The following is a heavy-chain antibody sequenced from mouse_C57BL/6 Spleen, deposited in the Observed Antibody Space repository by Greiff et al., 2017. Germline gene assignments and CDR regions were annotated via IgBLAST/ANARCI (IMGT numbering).Heavy chain of an antibody. J-gene: IGHJ4*01. Sequence: QVQLQQSGAELARPGASVKLSCKASGYTFTSYGISWVKQRTGQGLEWIGEIYPRSGNTYYNEKFKGKATLTADKSSSTAYMELRSLTSEDSAVYFGARDYDYDREGPAMDYWGQGTSVTVSS. CDR2: IYPRSGNT. CDR1: GYTFTSYG. D-gene: IGHD2-4*01. CDR3: ARDYDYDREGPAMDY. V-gene: IGHV1-81*01.